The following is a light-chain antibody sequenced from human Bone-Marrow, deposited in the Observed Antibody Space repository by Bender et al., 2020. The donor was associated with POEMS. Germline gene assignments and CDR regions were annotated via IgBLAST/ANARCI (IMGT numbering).Light chain of an antibody. CDR2: EVS. V-gene: IGLV2-8*01. CDR1: SSDVGTYNS. J-gene: IGLJ2*01. CDR3: QAWDTSSVV. Sequence: QSALTQPPSASGSPGQSVTISCTGASSDVGTYNSVSWYQQHPGRAPRLMIYEVSQRPSGVPDRFSGSKSGNTASLTVSGLQAEDEADYYCQAWDTSSVVFGGGTKLTVL.